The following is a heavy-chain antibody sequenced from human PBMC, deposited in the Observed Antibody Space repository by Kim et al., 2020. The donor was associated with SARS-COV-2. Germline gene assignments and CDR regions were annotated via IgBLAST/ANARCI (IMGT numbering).Heavy chain of an antibody. Sequence: ASVKVSCKASGYTFTSYGISWLRQAPGQGLEWMGWISVYNANTNYAQNLQARLTMTTDTSTSTAYMELRSLTSDDTAVYYCARDPAYDSSVYAADYWGQGTLVTVCS. J-gene: IGHJ4*02. D-gene: IGHD3-22*01. CDR2: ISVYNANT. V-gene: IGHV1-18*01. CDR3: ARDPAYDSSVYAADY. CDR1: GYTFTSYG.